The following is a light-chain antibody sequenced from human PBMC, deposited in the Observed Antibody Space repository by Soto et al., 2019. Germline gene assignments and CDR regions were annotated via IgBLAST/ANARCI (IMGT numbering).Light chain of an antibody. CDR1: QNIGIS. J-gene: IGKJ1*01. Sequence: IQMTQSPSSLSASVGGRVTITCRASQNIGISLNWYQQKPGAAPKLLIYAASTLQSGVPSRFSGSGSGTDFTLTISSLQPDDFATYYCQQGLRTLWTFGQGTKV. V-gene: IGKV1-39*01. CDR3: QQGLRTLWT. CDR2: AAS.